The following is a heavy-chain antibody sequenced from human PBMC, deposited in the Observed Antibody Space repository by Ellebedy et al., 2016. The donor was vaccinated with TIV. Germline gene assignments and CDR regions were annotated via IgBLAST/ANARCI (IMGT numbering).Heavy chain of an antibody. CDR3: ARGGYYSNTLFDY. V-gene: IGHV3-74*01. CDR1: GFTISSYW. Sequence: GGSLRLSXAASGFTISSYWMHWVRQAPGKGPVWVSRINSDGSTTSYADSVKGRFTISRDNAKNTLDLQMDSLRAEDTAVYYCARGGYYSNTLFDYWGQGTLVTVSS. CDR2: INSDGSTT. J-gene: IGHJ4*02. D-gene: IGHD4-11*01.